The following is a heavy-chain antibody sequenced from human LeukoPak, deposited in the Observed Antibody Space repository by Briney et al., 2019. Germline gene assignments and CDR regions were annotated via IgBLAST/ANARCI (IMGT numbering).Heavy chain of an antibody. CDR1: GYRFITYG. CDR3: ARDVFEGFGERVIDAFDL. J-gene: IGHJ3*01. Sequence: ASVKVSCKASGYRFITYGLSWVRQAPGQGLEWMGCISAYNGNTNFAPKLQGRVTMTADTSTSTAYMELRSLRSDDTAVYYCARDVFEGFGERVIDAFDLWGQGTMATVSS. CDR2: ISAYNGNT. V-gene: IGHV1-18*01. D-gene: IGHD3-10*01.